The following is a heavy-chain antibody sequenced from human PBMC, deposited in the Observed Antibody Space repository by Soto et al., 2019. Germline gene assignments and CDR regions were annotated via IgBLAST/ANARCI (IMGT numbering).Heavy chain of an antibody. CDR2: MNPNSGNT. D-gene: IGHD1-26*01. J-gene: IGHJ3*02. Sequence: QVQLVQSGAEVKKPGASVKVSCKASGYTFTSFDINWVRQATGQGLEWMVGMNPNSGNTGYAQKFQGRVTMTRNTAISTAYMELRSLRSEDTAVYSCARVGSGSYTEDFDIRGQGPMVTVSS. CDR3: ARVGSGSYTEDFDI. CDR1: GYTFTSFD. V-gene: IGHV1-8*01.